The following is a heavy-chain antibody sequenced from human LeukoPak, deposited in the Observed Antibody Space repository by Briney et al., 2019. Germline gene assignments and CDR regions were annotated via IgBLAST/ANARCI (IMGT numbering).Heavy chain of an antibody. J-gene: IGHJ4*02. CDR2: FDPEYGET. D-gene: IGHD3-3*01. Sequence: ASVKVSCKVSGYTLTELSMHWVRQAPGKGLEWMGGFDPEYGETIYAQKFQGRVTMTEDTSTDTAYMELRSLRSDDTAVYYCARGSSITIFGVVPQPFDYWGQGTLVTVSS. CDR1: GYTLTELS. V-gene: IGHV1-24*01. CDR3: ARGSSITIFGVVPQPFDY.